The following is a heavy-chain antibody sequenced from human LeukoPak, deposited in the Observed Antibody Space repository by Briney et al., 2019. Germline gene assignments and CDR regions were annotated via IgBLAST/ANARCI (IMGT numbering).Heavy chain of an antibody. Sequence: QPGGSLRLSCTASGFTFGDYAMTWVRQAPGKGLEWVGLIRSKIYGGTPEYAASVKGRFTISRDDSKGIAYLQMNSLKTEDTAVYYCTRDQTPYYWGQGTLVTVSS. CDR2: IRSKIYGGTP. V-gene: IGHV3-49*04. CDR3: TRDQTPYY. J-gene: IGHJ4*02. CDR1: GFTFGDYA.